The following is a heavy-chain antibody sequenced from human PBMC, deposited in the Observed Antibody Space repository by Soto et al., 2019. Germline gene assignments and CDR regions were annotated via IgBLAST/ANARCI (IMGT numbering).Heavy chain of an antibody. CDR3: ARESYDYGGSTGHYYYGVDV. CDR1: GFTFDDYA. Sequence: SLRLSCAASGFTFDDYAMHWVRQAPGKGLEWVSGISWNSGTIAYADSVKGRFTISRDNAKNFLYLQVNSLRAEDTALYYCARESYDYGGSTGHYYYGVDVWGQGTTVTVSS. CDR2: ISWNSGTI. J-gene: IGHJ6*02. V-gene: IGHV3-9*01. D-gene: IGHD4-17*01.